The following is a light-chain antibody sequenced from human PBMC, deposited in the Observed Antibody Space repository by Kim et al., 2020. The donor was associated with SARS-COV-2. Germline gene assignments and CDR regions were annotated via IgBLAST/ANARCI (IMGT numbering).Light chain of an antibody. Sequence: QSVTSSCTGSSSNIGSGYDVQWYQQLPGTAPKLPIYVNSYRPSGVPDRLSGPKSGTSASLAFTGLQAEDEADYYCQSYDSSLSGYVFGTGTKVTVL. J-gene: IGLJ1*01. CDR3: QSYDSSLSGYV. CDR1: SSNIGSGYD. V-gene: IGLV1-40*01. CDR2: VNS.